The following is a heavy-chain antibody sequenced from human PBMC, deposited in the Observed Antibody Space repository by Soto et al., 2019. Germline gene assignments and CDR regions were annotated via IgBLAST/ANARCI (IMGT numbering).Heavy chain of an antibody. CDR2: INHSGST. CDR1: GGSFSGYY. D-gene: IGHD4-17*01. Sequence: PSETLSLTCAVYGGSFSGYYWSWIRQPPGKGLEWIGEINHSGSTNYNPSLKSRVTISVDTSKNQFSLKLSSVTAADTAVYYCARTKRDYGDWYYFDYWGQGTLVTVSS. CDR3: ARTKRDYGDWYYFDY. J-gene: IGHJ4*02. V-gene: IGHV4-34*01.